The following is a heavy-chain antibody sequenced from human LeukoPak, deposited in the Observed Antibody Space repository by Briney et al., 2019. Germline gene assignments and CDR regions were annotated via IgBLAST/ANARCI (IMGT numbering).Heavy chain of an antibody. CDR1: GYTFTDYY. CDR2: INPNSGGT. CDR3: ARDRGLTADLCKTPDY. J-gene: IGHJ4*02. D-gene: IGHD7-27*01. Sequence: ASVKVSCKASGYTFTDYYMHWVRQAPGQGLEWVGWINPNSGGTIYAQKFQDRVTMTWDTSISTAYMELSRPRFDDTAVYYCARDRGLTADLCKTPDYWGQGTLVTVSS. V-gene: IGHV1-2*02.